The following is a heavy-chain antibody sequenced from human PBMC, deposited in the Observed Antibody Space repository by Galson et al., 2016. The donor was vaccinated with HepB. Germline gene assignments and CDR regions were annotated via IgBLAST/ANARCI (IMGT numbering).Heavy chain of an antibody. CDR3: ARGTLGTTATMAFDY. V-gene: IGHV4-4*02. CDR1: GASISNNYW. Sequence: SETLSLTCAVSGASISNNYWWGWVRQSPEKGLEWIGEIYQTGTANYNPSFTSRATISVDKSKNQISLRLDSVTAADTAVYYCARGTLGTTATMAFDYWGQGTRVSVSS. CDR2: IYQTGTA. J-gene: IGHJ4*02. D-gene: IGHD1-26*01.